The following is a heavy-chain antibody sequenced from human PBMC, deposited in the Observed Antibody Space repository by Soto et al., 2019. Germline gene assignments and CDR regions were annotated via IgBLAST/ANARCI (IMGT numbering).Heavy chain of an antibody. J-gene: IGHJ5*02. V-gene: IGHV4-38-2*02. D-gene: IGHD5-12*01. Sequence: SETLSLTCAVSGYSISSGYYWGWIRQPPGKGLEWIGSIYHSGSTYYNPSLKSRVTISVDTSKNQFSLKLSSVTAADTAVYYCARDLSKWLRLGANWTDPWGQGPLVTVSS. CDR3: ARDLSKWLRLGANWTDP. CDR1: GYSISSGYY. CDR2: IYHSGST.